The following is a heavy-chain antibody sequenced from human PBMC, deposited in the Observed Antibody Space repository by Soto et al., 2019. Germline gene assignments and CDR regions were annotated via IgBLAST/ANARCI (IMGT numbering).Heavy chain of an antibody. Sequence: VQLLESGGGLVQSGGSLRLSCVASGFNFNFFAMSWVRRAPGKGLEWVSAISGSGSGTFYSDSVKGRFTISRDNPKNTLFPEMKSLRPEDAAVYYCAKDRIQDCTSSSCYRGGDSWGHGTLVTVSS. CDR2: ISGSGSGT. CDR1: GFNFNFFA. CDR3: AKDRIQDCTSSSCYRGGDS. V-gene: IGHV3-23*01. J-gene: IGHJ5*01. D-gene: IGHD2-2*01.